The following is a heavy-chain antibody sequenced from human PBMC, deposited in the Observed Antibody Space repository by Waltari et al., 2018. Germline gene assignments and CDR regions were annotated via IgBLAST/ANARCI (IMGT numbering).Heavy chain of an antibody. CDR2: IESDESRT. CDR3: VRDEPGDGLDY. D-gene: IGHD7-27*01. J-gene: IGHJ4*02. V-gene: IGHV3-74*03. Sequence: EVQLVESGGALVQPGGSLRLSCATSGFTFSRYWMTWVRQAPGKGLMCVSHIESDESRTTYADSVKGRFTISRDNAKNTVYLQMNNLRDEDTAVYYCVRDEPGDGLDYWGQGTLVTVSS. CDR1: GFTFSRYW.